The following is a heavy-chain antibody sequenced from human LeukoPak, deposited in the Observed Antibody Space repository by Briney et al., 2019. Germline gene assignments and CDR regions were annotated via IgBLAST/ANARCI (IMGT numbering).Heavy chain of an antibody. J-gene: IGHJ6*04. Sequence: ASVKVSCKASGYTFTGYYMHWVRQAPGQGLEWMGWINPNSGGTNYAQKFQGWVTMTRDTSISTAYMELSRLRSDDTAVYYRARGDFIRLITMVRGVIPPDYYYYGMDVWGKGTTVTVSS. D-gene: IGHD3-10*01. CDR2: INPNSGGT. V-gene: IGHV1-2*04. CDR3: ARGDFIRLITMVRGVIPPDYYYYGMDV. CDR1: GYTFTGYY.